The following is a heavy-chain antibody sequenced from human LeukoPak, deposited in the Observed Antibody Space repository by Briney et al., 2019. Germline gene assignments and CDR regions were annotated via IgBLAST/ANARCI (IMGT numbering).Heavy chain of an antibody. CDR3: ARIVNWDFNY. J-gene: IGHJ4*02. CDR1: GFTFSSYE. CDR2: ISVSGTTI. V-gene: IGHV3-48*03. D-gene: IGHD7-27*01. Sequence: PGGSLRLSCAASGFTFSSYEMNWVSQAPGKRLEWVSHISVSGTTIYYADSVKGRFTISRDNAKNSLYLQMNSLRAEDTAVYYCARIVNWDFNYWGQGTLVTVSS.